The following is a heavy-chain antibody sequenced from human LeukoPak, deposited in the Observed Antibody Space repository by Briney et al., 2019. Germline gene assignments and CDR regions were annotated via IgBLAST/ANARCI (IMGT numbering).Heavy chain of an antibody. CDR2: INPNSGGT. CDR3: ARDSITMVRGVIPDYYYYMDV. D-gene: IGHD3-10*01. Sequence: ASVKVSCKASGYTFTGYYMHWVRQAPGQGLEWMGWINPNSGGTNYAQKFQGRVTMTRDTSIGTAYMELSRLRSDDTAVYYCARDSITMVRGVIPDYYYYMDVWGKGTTVTVSS. J-gene: IGHJ6*03. CDR1: GYTFTGYY. V-gene: IGHV1-2*02.